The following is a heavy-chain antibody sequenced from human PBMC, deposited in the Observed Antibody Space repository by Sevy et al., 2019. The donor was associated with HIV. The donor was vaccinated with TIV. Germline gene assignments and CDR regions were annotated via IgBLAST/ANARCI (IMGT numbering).Heavy chain of an antibody. D-gene: IGHD3-16*01. CDR3: AREGEQYPH. V-gene: IGHV3-53*01. CDR2: IYSGGST. CDR1: GFIVSSNY. J-gene: IGHJ6*04. Sequence: QLGGSLRLSCAASGFIVSSNYMSWVRQAPGKGREWVSVIYSGGSTNYADSVKGRFTISRDNSKTTLYLQMNRLRSEDTAVYYCAREGEQYPHWGKGTTVTVSS.